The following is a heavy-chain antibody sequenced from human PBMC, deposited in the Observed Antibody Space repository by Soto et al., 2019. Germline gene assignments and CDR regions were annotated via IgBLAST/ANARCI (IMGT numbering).Heavy chain of an antibody. CDR2: ITTTGAT. Sequence: EMQLLESGGGLVQPGGSLRLSCAASGFTFTNYAMTWVRQAPGKGLEWVSTITTTGATFYGDTVKGRFTISRDNSRSTVFLQRNSLRADETAMYYWARTDKFNSHSSGWANRFDYWGQATLVTVSS. CDR3: ARTDKFNSHSSGWANRFDY. CDR1: GFTFTNYA. J-gene: IGHJ4*02. V-gene: IGHV3-23*01. D-gene: IGHD6-19*01.